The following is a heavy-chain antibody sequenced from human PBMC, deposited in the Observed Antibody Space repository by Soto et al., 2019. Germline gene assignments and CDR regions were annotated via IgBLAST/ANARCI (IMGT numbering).Heavy chain of an antibody. CDR1: GYTFTSYF. J-gene: IGHJ4*02. CDR3: ARTISLARGVVSWPADY. V-gene: IGHV1-46*04. D-gene: IGHD3-10*01. CDR2: INPSDGTT. Sequence: QVQLVRSGAEVKKPGASVKVSCKASGYTFTSYFIHWVLQAPGQGLEWMGIINPSDGTTSYAQKLQGRVTMTRDRSTSTVYMDLSSLRSEDTAIYYCARTISLARGVVSWPADYWGQGTLVTVSS.